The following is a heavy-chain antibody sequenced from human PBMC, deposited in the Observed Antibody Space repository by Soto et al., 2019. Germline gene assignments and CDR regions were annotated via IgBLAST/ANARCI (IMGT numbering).Heavy chain of an antibody. CDR3: ARERTHLGDLYDTGGWFDP. D-gene: IGHD3-16*01. CDR2: IYYSGST. V-gene: IGHV4-31*03. CDR1: GGSISSGGYY. Sequence: QVQLQESGPGLVKPSQTLSLTCTVSGGSISSGGYYWSWIRQHPGKGLEWIVYIYYSGSTYYNPSLKSRVTISVDTSKNQFSLKLSSVTAADTAVYYCARERTHLGDLYDTGGWFDPWGQGTLVTVSS. J-gene: IGHJ5*02.